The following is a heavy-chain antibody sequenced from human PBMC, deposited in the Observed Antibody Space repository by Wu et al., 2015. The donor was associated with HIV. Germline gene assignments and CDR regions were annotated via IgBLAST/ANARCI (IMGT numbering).Heavy chain of an antibody. CDR1: GGSISSHY. J-gene: IGHJ5*02. Sequence: QVQLQESGPGLVKPSETLSLTCTVSGGSISSHYWSWIRQPPGKGLEWIGYIYYSGSTNYNPSLKSRVTISVDTSKNQFSLKLSSVTAADTAVYYCARHGLGYSSSWYGYNWFDPWGQGTLVTVSS. V-gene: IGHV4-59*11. CDR3: ARHGLGYSSSWYGYNWFDP. CDR2: IYYSGST. D-gene: IGHD6-13*01.